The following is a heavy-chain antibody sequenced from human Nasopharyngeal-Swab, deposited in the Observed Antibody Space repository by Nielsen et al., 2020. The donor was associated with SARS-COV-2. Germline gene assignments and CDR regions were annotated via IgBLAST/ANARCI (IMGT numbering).Heavy chain of an antibody. D-gene: IGHD3-10*01. V-gene: IGHV3-23*01. Sequence: GGSLRLSCAASGFTFNTYSMTWVRQAPGKGLEWVSLINGGGSLTYYADSVKGRFTISRDNSKNTLYLQMNSLRAEDTAVYYCARELLWFGELAGGFDYWGQGTLVTVSS. CDR3: ARELLWFGELAGGFDY. CDR2: INGGGSLT. CDR1: GFTFNTYS. J-gene: IGHJ4*02.